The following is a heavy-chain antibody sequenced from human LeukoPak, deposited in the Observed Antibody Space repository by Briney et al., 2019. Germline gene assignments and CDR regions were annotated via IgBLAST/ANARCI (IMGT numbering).Heavy chain of an antibody. CDR2: ISSSSSYI. CDR1: GFTFSSYG. Sequence: GGSLRLSCAASGFTFSSYGMNWVRQAPGKGLEWVSSISSSSSYIYYADSVKGRFTISRDDAKNSLYLQMNSLRAEDTAVYYCARGVERWLKLGGFDYWGQGPLVTVSS. J-gene: IGHJ4*02. V-gene: IGHV3-21*01. CDR3: ARGVERWLKLGGFDY. D-gene: IGHD5-24*01.